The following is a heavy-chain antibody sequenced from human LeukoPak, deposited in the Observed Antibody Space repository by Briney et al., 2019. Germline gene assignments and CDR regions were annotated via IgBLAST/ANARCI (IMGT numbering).Heavy chain of an antibody. CDR2: INHSGST. J-gene: IGHJ4*02. CDR3: ARAAGLATMVRGPGDY. Sequence: KPSETLSLTCAVYGGSFSGYYWSWIRQPPGKGLEWIGEINHSGSTNYNPSLKSRVTISVDTSKNRFSLKLSSVTAADTAVYYCARAAGLATMVRGPGDYWGQGTLVTVSS. D-gene: IGHD3-10*01. V-gene: IGHV4-34*01. CDR1: GGSFSGYY.